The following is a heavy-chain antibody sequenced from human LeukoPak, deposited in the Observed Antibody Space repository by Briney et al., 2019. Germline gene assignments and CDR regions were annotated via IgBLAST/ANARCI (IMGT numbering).Heavy chain of an antibody. V-gene: IGHV3-23*01. Sequence: GGSLRLSCAASGFTFSSYAMSWVRQAPGKGLEWVSGICGSGSITYYADSVKGRFTISRDNSKNTLYLQMNSLRAEDTAVYYCAKDLYGDYDNDYWGQGTLVTVSS. CDR3: AKDLYGDYDNDY. CDR1: GFTFSSYA. J-gene: IGHJ4*02. D-gene: IGHD4-17*01. CDR2: ICGSGSIT.